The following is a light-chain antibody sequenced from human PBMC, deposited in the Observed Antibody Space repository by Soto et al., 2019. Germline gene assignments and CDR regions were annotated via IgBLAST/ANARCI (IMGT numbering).Light chain of an antibody. CDR2: GAS. J-gene: IGKJ5*01. V-gene: IGKV3-15*01. CDR3: QQYNSWTTIT. Sequence: EIAMTQSPATLSVSPGERATRSCRASQSISSKIGWYQQRPGQAPRLLIYGASTRATGIPARFSGSGSGTEFTLTISSLQSEDSAVYYCQQYNSWTTITFGQGTRLEIK. CDR1: QSISSK.